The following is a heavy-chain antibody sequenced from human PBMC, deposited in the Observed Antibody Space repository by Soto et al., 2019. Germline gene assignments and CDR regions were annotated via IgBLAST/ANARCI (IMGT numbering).Heavy chain of an antibody. CDR2: IYPGDSDT. J-gene: IGHJ4*02. V-gene: IGHV5-51*01. Sequence: XEPLKISSQGCGYRFTSYWIGWVRQMPGKGLEWMGIIYPGDSDTRYSPSFQGQVTISADKSISTAYLQWSSLKASDTAMYYCARPAYIAVDQPFDYWGQGTLVTVSS. D-gene: IGHD6-19*01. CDR3: ARPAYIAVDQPFDY. CDR1: GYRFTSYW.